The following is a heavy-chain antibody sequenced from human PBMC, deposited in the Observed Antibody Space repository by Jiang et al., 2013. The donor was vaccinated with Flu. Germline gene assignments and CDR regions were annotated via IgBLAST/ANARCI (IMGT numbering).Heavy chain of an antibody. Sequence: GAEVKKPGASVKVSCKASGYTFTSHWMHWVRQAPGQGLEWMAIINPNDGGTTYAAKFQGRVTLTRDTSTSTVYMELSSLGSEDTAVYYCARDTSAAETSWWFDP. CDR2: INPNDGGT. CDR3: ARDTSAAETSWWFDP. CDR1: GYTFTSHW. V-gene: IGHV1-46*01. D-gene: IGHD6-13*01. J-gene: IGHJ5*02.